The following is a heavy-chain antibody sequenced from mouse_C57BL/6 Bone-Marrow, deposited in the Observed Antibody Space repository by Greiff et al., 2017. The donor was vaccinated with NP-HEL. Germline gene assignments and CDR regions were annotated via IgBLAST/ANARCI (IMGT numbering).Heavy chain of an antibody. J-gene: IGHJ2*01. CDR1: GYTFTSYW. D-gene: IGHD3-1*01. CDR2: INPSSGYT. V-gene: IGHV1-7*01. Sequence: QVQLKESGADLAKPGASVKLSCKASGYTFTSYWMPWVQQRPGQGLEWIGYINPSSGYTKYNQKFKDKATLTADKSSSTSYMQLSSLTYEDAAVYDCATAHFDYWGQGTTLTVSS. CDR3: ATAHFDY.